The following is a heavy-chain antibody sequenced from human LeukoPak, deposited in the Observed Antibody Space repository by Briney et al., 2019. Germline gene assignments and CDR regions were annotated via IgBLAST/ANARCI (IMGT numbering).Heavy chain of an antibody. J-gene: IGHJ4*02. CDR1: GFTSANYA. CDR2: ITGSGGYT. CDR3: AKENSGKYPDY. D-gene: IGHD1-26*01. V-gene: IGHV3-23*01. Sequence: GGSLRLSCTASGFTSANYAVSWVRQAPGKGLEWVSAITGSGGYTYYADSVKGRFTISRDDSKNTLHLQMNSLRAEDTAVYYCAKENSGKYPDYWGQGTLVTVSS.